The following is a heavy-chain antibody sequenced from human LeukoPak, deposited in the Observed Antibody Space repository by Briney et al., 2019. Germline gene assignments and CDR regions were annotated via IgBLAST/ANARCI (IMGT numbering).Heavy chain of an antibody. CDR2: ISAYNGNT. V-gene: IGHV1-18*01. D-gene: IGHD2-2*01. J-gene: IGHJ5*02. CDR1: GYTFTSYG. Sequence: GASVKVSCKASGYTFTSYGISWVRQAPGQGLEWMGWISAYNGNTNYAQKLQGRVTMTTDTSTSTAYMELRSLRSDDTAVYYCARRDCSSTSCYAKFNWFDPWGQGTLVTVSS. CDR3: ARRDCSSTSCYAKFNWFDP.